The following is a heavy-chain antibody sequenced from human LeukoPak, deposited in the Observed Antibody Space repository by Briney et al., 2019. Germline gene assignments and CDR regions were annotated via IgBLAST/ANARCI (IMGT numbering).Heavy chain of an antibody. D-gene: IGHD5-18*01. CDR1: GYTFTSYG. J-gene: IGHJ4*02. Sequence: ASVKVSCKASGYTFTSYGISWVRQAPGQGVEWMGWISAYNGNTNYAQKLQGRVTMTTDTSTSTAYMELRSLRSDDTAVYYCARVGIQLWLGPTFDYWGQGTLVTVSS. CDR3: ARVGIQLWLGPTFDY. CDR2: ISAYNGNT. V-gene: IGHV1-18*04.